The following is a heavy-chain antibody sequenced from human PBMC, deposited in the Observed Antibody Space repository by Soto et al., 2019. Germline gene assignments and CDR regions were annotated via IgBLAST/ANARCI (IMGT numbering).Heavy chain of an antibody. V-gene: IGHV3-11*01. CDR1: AFKFSDYY. CDR3: ARAPDCGEGSCYRHFDL. J-gene: IGHJ4*02. Sequence: GGSLRLSCAASAFKFSDYYMSWVRQAPGKGLEWVSYISGSGDVIYYADSVKGRFTISRDNDKKSVHLQMDTLRAEDTALYYCARAPDCGEGSCYRHFDLWGQGTRVTVSS. CDR2: ISGSGDVI. D-gene: IGHD2-15*01.